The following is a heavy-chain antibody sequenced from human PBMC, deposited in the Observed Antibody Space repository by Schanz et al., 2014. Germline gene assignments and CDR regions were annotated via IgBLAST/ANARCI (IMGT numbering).Heavy chain of an antibody. J-gene: IGHJ4*02. CDR2: IDGKSTTV. CDR1: GFTFSSYA. D-gene: IGHD3-22*01. V-gene: IGHV3-23*01. Sequence: EGQLLESGGGLIQPGGSLRLSCAASGFTFSSYAMSWVRQAPGKGLEWLSYIDGKSTTVYYADSVKGRFTISRDNSKNTLYLQMNSRRAEDTAVYYCAKDPSHGDYDYYFDYWGQGTLVTVSS. CDR3: AKDPSHGDYDYYFDY.